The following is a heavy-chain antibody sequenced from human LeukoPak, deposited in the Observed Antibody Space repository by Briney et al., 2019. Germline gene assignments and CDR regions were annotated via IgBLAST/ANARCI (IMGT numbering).Heavy chain of an antibody. J-gene: IGHJ6*02. D-gene: IGHD3-16*01. CDR1: GGSFCGDY. Sequence: SETLSLTCAVYGGSFCGDYWRWSRETPGEGLEWSGEINHSGSTNYNTSPKSRVTISVDTSKNHFSLKLSSVTAADTAVYYCARGARFVGMDVWGQGTTVTVSS. V-gene: IGHV4-34*01. CDR3: ARGARFVGMDV. CDR2: INHSGST.